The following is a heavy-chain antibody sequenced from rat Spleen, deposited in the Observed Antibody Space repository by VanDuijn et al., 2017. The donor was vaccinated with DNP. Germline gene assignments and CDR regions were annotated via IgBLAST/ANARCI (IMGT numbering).Heavy chain of an antibody. CDR1: GFTFSNYD. D-gene: IGHD5-1*01. Sequence: EVQLVESGGGLVQPGRSMKLSCAASGFTFSNYDMAWVRQAPTKGLEWVASISYDGSSTYYRDSVKGRFTISRDNAKSSLYLQMDSLRSEDTATYYCTTLGGGPLDYWGQGVMVTVSS. J-gene: IGHJ2*01. CDR3: TTLGGGPLDY. CDR2: ISYDGSST. V-gene: IGHV5-20*01.